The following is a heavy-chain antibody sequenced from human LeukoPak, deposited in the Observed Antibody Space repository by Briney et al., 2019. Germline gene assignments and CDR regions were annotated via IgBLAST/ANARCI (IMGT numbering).Heavy chain of an antibody. CDR3: VYDYVWGSYRFDY. J-gene: IGHJ4*02. Sequence: ASVKVSCKASGGTFSSYTFSWVRQAPGQGLEWMGGIIPIFGTANYAQKFQGRVTITADESTSTAYMELSSLRSEDTAVYYCVYDYVWGSYRFDYWGQGTLVTVSS. D-gene: IGHD3-16*02. CDR2: IIPIFGTA. V-gene: IGHV1-69*13. CDR1: GGTFSSYT.